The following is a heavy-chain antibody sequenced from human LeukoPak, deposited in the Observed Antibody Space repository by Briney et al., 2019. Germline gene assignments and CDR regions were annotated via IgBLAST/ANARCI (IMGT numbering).Heavy chain of an antibody. Sequence: SETLSLTCTVSGGSISSYYWSWIRQPPGKGLEWIGYIYYSGSTNYNPSLKSRVTISVDTSKNQFSLKLSSVTAADTAVYYCARTGPTYSSGWSGGIDYWGQGTLVTVSS. CDR2: IYYSGST. V-gene: IGHV4-59*01. CDR1: GGSISSYY. D-gene: IGHD6-19*01. CDR3: ARTGPTYSSGWSGGIDY. J-gene: IGHJ4*02.